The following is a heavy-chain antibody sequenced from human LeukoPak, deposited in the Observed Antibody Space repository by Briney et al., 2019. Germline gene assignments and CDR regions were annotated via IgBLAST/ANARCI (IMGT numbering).Heavy chain of an antibody. V-gene: IGHV3-21*04. CDR1: GFTFNTYN. D-gene: IGHD1-26*01. Sequence: GGSLRLSCAGSGFTFNTYNMNWVRQAPGKGLEWVSSISSSSSYIYYADSVKGRFTISRDNAKNSLYLQMNSLRAEDTAVYYCARDRYSGSYPLDYWGQGTLVTVSS. CDR3: ARDRYSGSYPLDY. CDR2: ISSSSSYI. J-gene: IGHJ4*02.